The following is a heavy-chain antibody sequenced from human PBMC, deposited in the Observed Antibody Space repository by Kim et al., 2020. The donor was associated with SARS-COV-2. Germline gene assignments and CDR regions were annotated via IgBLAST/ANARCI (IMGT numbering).Heavy chain of an antibody. D-gene: IGHD3-22*01. J-gene: IGHJ6*02. Sequence: YVKGRFTIARDNAKNSLYLQMNSLRAEDTAVYYCARYYYDSSGYYDGMDVWGQGTTVTVSS. V-gene: IGHV3-48*03. CDR3: ARYYYDSSGYYDGMDV.